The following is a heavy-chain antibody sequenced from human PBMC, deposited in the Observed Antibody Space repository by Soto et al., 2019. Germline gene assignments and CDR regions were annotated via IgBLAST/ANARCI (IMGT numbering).Heavy chain of an antibody. V-gene: IGHV1-8*01. CDR1: GYTFTSYD. CDR3: AGVGGVVQAQNLYYYYYIDV. D-gene: IGHD3-10*01. CDR2: MNPNSGNT. J-gene: IGHJ6*03. Sequence: QVQLVQSGAEVKKPGASVKVSCKASGYTFTSYDINWVRQATGQGLECMGWMNPNSGNTGYAQKFQGRVTMTRNTSISTVYMKMSSVRSEDTAVYYCAGVGGVVQAQNLYYYYYIDVWGKGTTVTVSS.